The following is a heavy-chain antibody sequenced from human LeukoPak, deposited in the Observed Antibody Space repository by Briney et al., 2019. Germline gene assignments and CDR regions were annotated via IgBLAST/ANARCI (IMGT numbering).Heavy chain of an antibody. D-gene: IGHD3-9*01. V-gene: IGHV3-53*01. J-gene: IGHJ4*02. CDR3: ARGEYYDILADINDY. CDR1: GFTVSSNS. CDR2: IYSDNT. Sequence: GGSLRLSCTVSGFTVSSNSMSWVRQAPGKGLEWVSFIYSDNTHYSDSVKGRFTISRDNSKNTLYLQMNSLRAEDTAVYYCARGEYYDILADINDYWGQGTLVTVSS.